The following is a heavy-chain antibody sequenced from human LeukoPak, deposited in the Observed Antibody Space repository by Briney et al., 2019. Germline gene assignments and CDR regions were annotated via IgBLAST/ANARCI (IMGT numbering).Heavy chain of an antibody. CDR2: INPNSGGT. Sequence: ASVKVSCKASGYTFTGYYMHWVRQAPGQGLEWMGWINPNSGGTNYAQKFQGRVTMTRDTSISTAYMELSRLRSDDTAVYYCARDAVDIAVAGTSDYRGQGTLVTVSS. V-gene: IGHV1-2*02. J-gene: IGHJ4*02. CDR1: GYTFTGYY. D-gene: IGHD6-19*01. CDR3: ARDAVDIAVAGTSDY.